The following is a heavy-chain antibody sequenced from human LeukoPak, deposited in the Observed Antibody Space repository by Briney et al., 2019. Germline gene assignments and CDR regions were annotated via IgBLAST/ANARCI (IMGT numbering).Heavy chain of an antibody. Sequence: PGGSLRHSCAASGFTLCSYDMHWVRPATGESLEWVSAIVTAGDTYYPGSVQGRFTIPRENAKHSLYLQMNSLTGGHTAGYYCAMDAVYGERDIFDSWGQRKLLTVSS. CDR1: GFTLCSYD. CDR3: AMDAVYGERDIFDS. J-gene: IGHJ4*02. CDR2: IVTAGDT. V-gene: IGHV3-13*01. D-gene: IGHD4-17*01.